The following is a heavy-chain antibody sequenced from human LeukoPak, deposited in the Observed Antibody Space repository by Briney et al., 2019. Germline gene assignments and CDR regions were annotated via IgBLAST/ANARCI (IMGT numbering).Heavy chain of an antibody. CDR3: AKHLWRDLLYFGEGYYFGS. D-gene: IGHD3-10*01. J-gene: IGHJ4*02. V-gene: IGHV3-23*01. CDR1: GFIFYDYA. CDR2: ISGSGDTT. Sequence: GGSLRLSCAASGFIFYDYALSWVRQAPGKGLESISIISGSGDTTYYADSVKGRFTISRDNSKNTLYLQMNSLRVEDTAVYYCAKHLWRDLLYFGEGYYFGSWGQGTLVTVSS.